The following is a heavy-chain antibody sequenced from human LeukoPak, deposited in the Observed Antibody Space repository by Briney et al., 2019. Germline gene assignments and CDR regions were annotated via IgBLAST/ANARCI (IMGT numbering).Heavy chain of an antibody. Sequence: SQTLSLTCTVSGGSISSGSYYWSWIRQPPGKGLEWIGYIYYSGSTNYNPSLKSRVTISVDTSKNQFSLKLSSVTAADTAVYYCARAGLKAARPKPFDYWGQGTLVTVSS. CDR3: ARAGLKAARPKPFDY. J-gene: IGHJ4*02. CDR2: IYYSGST. CDR1: GGSISSGSYY. V-gene: IGHV4-61*01. D-gene: IGHD6-6*01.